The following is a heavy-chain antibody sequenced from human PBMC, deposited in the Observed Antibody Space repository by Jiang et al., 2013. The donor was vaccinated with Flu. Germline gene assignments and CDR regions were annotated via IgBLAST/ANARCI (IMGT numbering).Heavy chain of an antibody. CDR2: IYYSGST. CDR3: ARYQWPYPVSAFDI. D-gene: IGHD2-2*01. J-gene: IGHJ3*02. CDR1: GGSISSYY. V-gene: IGHV4-59*08. Sequence: PGLVKPSETLSLTCTVSGGSISSYYWSWIRQPPGKGLEWIGYIYYSGSTNYNPSLKSRVTISVDTSKNQFSLKLSSVTAADTAVYYCARYQWPYPVSAFDIWGQGTMVTVSS.